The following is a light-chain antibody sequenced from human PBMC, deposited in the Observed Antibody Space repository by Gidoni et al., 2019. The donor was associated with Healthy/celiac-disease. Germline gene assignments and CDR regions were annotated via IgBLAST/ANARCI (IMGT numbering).Light chain of an antibody. Sequence: QSVLTQPPSVSAAPGQKVTIACSGDSSNIGHHSVSWHQQTPGTAPKLLIYENDQRPSGIPDRFSGSQSGTAATLAIAGLQTGDEADYYCGTWDNSLSAGVFGGGTKLTVL. CDR2: END. CDR1: SSNIGHHS. V-gene: IGLV1-51*02. CDR3: GTWDNSLSAGV. J-gene: IGLJ2*01.